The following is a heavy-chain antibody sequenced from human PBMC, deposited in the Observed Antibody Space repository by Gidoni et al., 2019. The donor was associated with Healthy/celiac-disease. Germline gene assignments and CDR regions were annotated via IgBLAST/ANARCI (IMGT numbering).Heavy chain of an antibody. CDR3: TTDLYCGGDCYSVFDY. V-gene: IGHV3-15*01. D-gene: IGHD2-21*01. Sequence: EVQLVESGGGLVKPGGSLRLSCAASGFTFSNAWMGWVRQAPGTGLEWVGRIKSKTDGGTTDYAAPVKGRFTISRDDSKNTLFLQMNSLKTEDTAVYYCTTDLYCGGDCYSVFDYWGQGTLVTVSS. CDR2: IKSKTDGGTT. CDR1: GFTFSNAW. J-gene: IGHJ4*02.